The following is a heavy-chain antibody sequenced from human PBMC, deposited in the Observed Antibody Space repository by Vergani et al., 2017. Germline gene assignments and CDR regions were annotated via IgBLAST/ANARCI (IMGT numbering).Heavy chain of an antibody. J-gene: IGHJ3*02. CDR3: AKRAISGYSSSWGAFDI. Sequence: EVQLLESGGGLVQPGGSLRLSCAASGFTFSSYAMSWVRQAPGKGLEWVSAISGSGGSTYYADSVKDRFTISRDNSKNTLYLQMNSLRAEDTAVYYCAKRAISGYSSSWGAFDIWGQGTMVTVSS. V-gene: IGHV3-23*01. D-gene: IGHD6-13*01. CDR1: GFTFSSYA. CDR2: ISGSGGST.